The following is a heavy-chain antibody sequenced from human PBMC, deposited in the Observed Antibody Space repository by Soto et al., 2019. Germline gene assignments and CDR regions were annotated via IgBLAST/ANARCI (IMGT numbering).Heavy chain of an antibody. J-gene: IGHJ4*02. V-gene: IGHV3-23*01. CDR1: GFTFSNYP. CDR3: AKNNLFRSGTKDY. D-gene: IGHD3-10*01. Sequence: EVQLLESGGGLVQGGESLRLSCPASGFTFSNYPMSWVRQVPGKGLEWVSSISASGGSTYYADSVRGRFTISRDTSKITLYLQMNILRAEDTAPYYCAKNNLFRSGTKDYWGQGTLVTVSA. CDR2: ISASGGST.